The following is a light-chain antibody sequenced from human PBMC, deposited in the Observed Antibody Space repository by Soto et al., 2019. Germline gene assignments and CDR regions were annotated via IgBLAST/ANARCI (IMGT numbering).Light chain of an antibody. V-gene: IGKV3-15*01. CDR1: HSFNSH. CDR2: SAS. J-gene: IGKJ5*01. Sequence: MVVTQSKATLSVSPGERVTLSRRTSHSFNSHLAWYQQKPGQAPTLLLYSASTRATGIPVRFSGSGFGTEFTLTISSLQSEDFAVYYCQQYKNWLLFCQGT. CDR3: QQYKNWLL.